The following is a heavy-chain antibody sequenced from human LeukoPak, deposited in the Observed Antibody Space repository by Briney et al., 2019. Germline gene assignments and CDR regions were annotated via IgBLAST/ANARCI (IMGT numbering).Heavy chain of an antibody. D-gene: IGHD3-22*01. CDR3: TRDGPRSSGYPDN. CDR2: IYYSGST. V-gene: IGHV4-31*11. CDR1: GGSVSIDNW. J-gene: IGHJ4*02. Sequence: PSGTLSLTCAVSGGSVSIDNWWSWIRQHPGKGLEWIGYIYYSGSTYYNPSLKSRVTISADTSKNQFSLKLSSVTAADTAVYYCTRDGPRSSGYPDNWGQGTLVTVSS.